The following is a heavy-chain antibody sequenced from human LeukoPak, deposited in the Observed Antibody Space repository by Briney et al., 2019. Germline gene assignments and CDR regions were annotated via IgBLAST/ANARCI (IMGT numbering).Heavy chain of an antibody. CDR2: ISGSGGST. Sequence: PGGSLRLSCAASGFTFSSYAMSWVRQAPGKGLEWVSAISGSGGSTYYADSVKGRFTISRDNSKNTLYLQMNSLRAEDTAVYYCAKDKEWISYHYMDVWGKGTTVTVSS. V-gene: IGHV3-23*01. CDR3: AKDKEWISYHYMDV. CDR1: GFTFSSYA. J-gene: IGHJ6*03. D-gene: IGHD3-3*01.